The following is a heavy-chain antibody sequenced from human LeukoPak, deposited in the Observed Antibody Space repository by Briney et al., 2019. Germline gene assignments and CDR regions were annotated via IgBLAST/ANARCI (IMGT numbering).Heavy chain of an antibody. V-gene: IGHV1-69*13. CDR3: ARGFRRVDTLDY. D-gene: IGHD3-3*01. J-gene: IGHJ4*02. CDR1: GGTFSSYA. CDR2: IIPIFGTA. Sequence: SVNVSCKASGGTFSSYAISWVRQAPGQGLEWMEGIIPIFGTANYAQKFQGRVTITADESTSTAYMELSSLRSEDTAVYFCARGFRRVDTLDYWGQGTLVTVSP.